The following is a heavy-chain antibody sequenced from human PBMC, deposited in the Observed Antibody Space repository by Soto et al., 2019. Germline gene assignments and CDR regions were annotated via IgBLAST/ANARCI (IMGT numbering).Heavy chain of an antibody. CDR1: GFTFSIFA. J-gene: IGHJ4*02. Sequence: VGSLRLSCAASGFTFSIFAMSWVRQSPGKGLEWVSTISGSGGSTYYADAVKGRFTISRDNSMGTLYLQMKSLRVEDTAMYYCAKEVSLGSTVDLGYWGQGALVTVSS. CDR2: ISGSGGST. CDR3: AKEVSLGSTVDLGY. D-gene: IGHD7-27*01. V-gene: IGHV3-23*01.